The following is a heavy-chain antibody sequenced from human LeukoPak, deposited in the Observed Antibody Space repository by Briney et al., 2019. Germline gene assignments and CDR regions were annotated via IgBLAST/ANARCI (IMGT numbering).Heavy chain of an antibody. CDR1: GGSFSGYY. J-gene: IGHJ4*02. CDR2: INHSGST. D-gene: IGHD6-19*01. Sequence: SETLSLTCAVYGGSFSGYYWSWIRQPPGKGLEWIGEINHSGSTNYNPSLKSRDTISVDTSKNQFSLKLSSVTAADTAVYYCARSRGWSPIDYWGQGTLVTVSS. V-gene: IGHV4-34*01. CDR3: ARSRGWSPIDY.